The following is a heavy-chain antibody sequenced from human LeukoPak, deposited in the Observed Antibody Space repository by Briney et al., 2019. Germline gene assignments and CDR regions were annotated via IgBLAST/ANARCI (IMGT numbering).Heavy chain of an antibody. CDR2: IKQDGSEK. Sequence: GGSLRLSCAASGFSFSVSWMSWVREAPGKGLEWVANIKQDGSEKYYVDSVKGRFTISRDNAKNSLYLQMNSLSAEDRAVYYCARDRGGYSSSYFDYWGQGTLVTVSS. D-gene: IGHD6-6*01. CDR1: GFSFSVSW. J-gene: IGHJ4*02. V-gene: IGHV3-7*01. CDR3: ARDRGGYSSSYFDY.